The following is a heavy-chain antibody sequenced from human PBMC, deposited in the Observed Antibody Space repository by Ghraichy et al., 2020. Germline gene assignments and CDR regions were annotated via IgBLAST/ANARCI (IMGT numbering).Heavy chain of an antibody. CDR1: GGSISSGGYY. Sequence: SETLSLTCTVSGGSISSGGYYWSWIRQHPGKGLEWIGYIYYSGSTYYNPSLKSRVTISVDTSKNQFSLKLSSVTAADTAVYYCARALVPDDFWSGYFSGNFDYWGQGTLVTVSS. CDR3: ARALVPDDFWSGYFSGNFDY. J-gene: IGHJ4*02. CDR2: IYYSGST. V-gene: IGHV4-31*03. D-gene: IGHD3-3*01.